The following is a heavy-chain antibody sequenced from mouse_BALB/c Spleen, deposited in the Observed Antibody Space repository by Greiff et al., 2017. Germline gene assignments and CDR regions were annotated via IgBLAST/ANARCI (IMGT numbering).Heavy chain of an antibody. Sequence: EVNVVESGGGLVKPGGSLKLSCAASGFTFSDYYMYWVRQTPEKRLEWVATISDGGSYTYYPDSVKGRFTISRDNAKNNLYLQMSSLKSEDTAMYYCARDRGGSSSYFDVWGAGTTVTVSS. CDR1: GFTFSDYY. V-gene: IGHV5-4*02. J-gene: IGHJ1*01. CDR3: ARDRGGSSSYFDV. D-gene: IGHD1-1*01. CDR2: ISDGGSYT.